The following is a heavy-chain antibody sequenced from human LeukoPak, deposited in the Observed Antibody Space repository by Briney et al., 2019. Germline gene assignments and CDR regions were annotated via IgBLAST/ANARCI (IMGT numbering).Heavy chain of an antibody. CDR3: ARDREAYYYDSSGYTYSI. V-gene: IGHV4-31*11. CDR1: GGSISSGGYY. J-gene: IGHJ3*02. D-gene: IGHD3-22*01. CDR2: IYYSGST. Sequence: SETLSLTCAVSGGSISSGGYYWSWIRQHPGKGLEWIGYIYYSGSTYYNPSLKSRVTISVDTSKNQFSLKLSSVTAADTAVYYCARDREAYYYDSSGYTYSIWGQGTMVTVSS.